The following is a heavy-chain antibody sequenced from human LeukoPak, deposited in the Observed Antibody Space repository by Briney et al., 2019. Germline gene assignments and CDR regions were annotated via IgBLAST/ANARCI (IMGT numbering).Heavy chain of an antibody. Sequence: SETLSLTCAVYGGSFSGYDWSWIRQPPGKGLEWIGEINHSGSTNYNPSLKSRVTISVDTSKNQFSLKLGSVTAADTAVYYCASLIAAAGTGGDYWGQGTLVTVSS. CDR3: ASLIAAAGTGGDY. CDR2: INHSGST. CDR1: GGSFSGYD. D-gene: IGHD6-13*01. J-gene: IGHJ4*02. V-gene: IGHV4-34*01.